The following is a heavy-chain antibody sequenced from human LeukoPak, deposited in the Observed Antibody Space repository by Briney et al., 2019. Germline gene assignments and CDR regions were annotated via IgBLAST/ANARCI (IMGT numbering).Heavy chain of an antibody. CDR3: TRDDTVRSFDY. D-gene: IGHD4-17*01. CDR1: GGSFSGYY. CDR2: INHSGST. Sequence: SETLSLTCAVYGGSFSGYYWSWIRQPPGKGLEWIGEINHSGSTNYNPSLKSRVTISVDTSKNQFSLKLSSVTAADTAVYYCTRDDTVRSFDYWGQGTLVTVSS. J-gene: IGHJ4*02. V-gene: IGHV4-34*01.